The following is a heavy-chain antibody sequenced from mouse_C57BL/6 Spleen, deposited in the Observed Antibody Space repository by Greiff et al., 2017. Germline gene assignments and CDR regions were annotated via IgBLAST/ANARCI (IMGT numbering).Heavy chain of an antibody. CDR2: INPSSGYT. V-gene: IGHV1-7*01. J-gene: IGHJ2*01. Sequence: VQLQQSVAELAKPGASVKLSCKASGYTFTSSWMHWVKQRPGQGLEWIGYINPSSGYTKYTQKFKDKATLTADKSSSTAYMQLSSLTYEDSAVYYCARFTTGDFDYWGQGTTLTVSS. CDR3: ARFTTGDFDY. D-gene: IGHD2-12*01. CDR1: GYTFTSSW.